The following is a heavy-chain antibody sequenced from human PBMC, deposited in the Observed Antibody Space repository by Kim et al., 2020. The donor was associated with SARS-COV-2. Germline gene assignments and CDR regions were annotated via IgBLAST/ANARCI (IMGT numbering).Heavy chain of an antibody. V-gene: IGHV4-39*01. Sequence: SETLSLTCTVSGGSISSSSYYWGWIRQPPGKGLEWIGSIYYSGSTYYNPSLKSRVTISVDTSKNQFSLKLSSVTAADTAVYYCARHSYYDSSDYWGQGTLVTVSS. CDR3: ARHSYYDSSDY. CDR1: GGSISSSSYY. D-gene: IGHD3-22*01. CDR2: IYYSGST. J-gene: IGHJ4*02.